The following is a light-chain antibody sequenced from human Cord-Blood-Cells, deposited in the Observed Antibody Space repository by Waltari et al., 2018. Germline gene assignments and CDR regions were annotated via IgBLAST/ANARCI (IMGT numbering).Light chain of an antibody. CDR1: SGAVGVYNF. CDR2: DVS. V-gene: IGLV2-14*01. Sequence: QSALTQPASVSGSPGQSITLSSTRTSGAVGVYNFVSRYQQHPGKAPKLMIYDVSNWPSGVSNRFSGSKSGNTASLTISGLQAEDEADYYCSSYTSSSTLVVFGGGTKLTVL. J-gene: IGLJ2*01. CDR3: SSYTSSSTLVV.